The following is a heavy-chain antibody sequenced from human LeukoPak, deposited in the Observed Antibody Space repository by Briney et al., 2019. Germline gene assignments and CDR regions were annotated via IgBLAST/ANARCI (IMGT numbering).Heavy chain of an antibody. V-gene: IGHV4-39*07. D-gene: IGHD4-17*01. J-gene: IGHJ6*03. CDR2: IYYSVNI. CDR1: GGSISSSGFY. Sequence: PSETLSLTCTVSGGSISSSGFYWGWLRQPPGKGLEWIASIYYSVNIYYNPSLKSRVTISVDTSKNQFSLKLSSVTAADTAVYYCARVATVTKLTYYYYYMDVWGKGTTVTISS. CDR3: ARVATVTKLTYYYYYMDV.